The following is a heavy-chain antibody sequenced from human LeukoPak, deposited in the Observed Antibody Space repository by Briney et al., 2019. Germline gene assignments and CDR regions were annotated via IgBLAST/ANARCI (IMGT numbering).Heavy chain of an antibody. CDR3: ARSEYEYGYGHWGLDV. Sequence: PGGSLRLSCAASGLTFTTYWMHWVRQAPGKGLVWVSRVKGDGSHTNYAESVTGRFTISRDNAKNTVYLQMNSLRAEDTAVYCCARSEYEYGYGHWGLDVWGQGTTVTVSS. J-gene: IGHJ6*02. D-gene: IGHD3-16*01. CDR2: VKGDGSHT. V-gene: IGHV3-74*01. CDR1: GLTFTTYW.